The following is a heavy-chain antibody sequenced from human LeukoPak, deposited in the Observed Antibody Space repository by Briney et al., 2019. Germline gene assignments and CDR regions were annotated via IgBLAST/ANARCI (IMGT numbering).Heavy chain of an antibody. D-gene: IGHD2-2*01. CDR3: ARGLVGPAAFDP. Sequence: SETLSLTCAVYGGSFSGYYWSWIRQPPGKRLEWIGEINHSGSTNYNPSLKSRVTISVDTSKNQFSLKLSSVTAADTAVYYCARGLVGPAAFDPWGQETLVTVSS. CDR2: INHSGST. CDR1: GGSFSGYY. V-gene: IGHV4-34*01. J-gene: IGHJ5*02.